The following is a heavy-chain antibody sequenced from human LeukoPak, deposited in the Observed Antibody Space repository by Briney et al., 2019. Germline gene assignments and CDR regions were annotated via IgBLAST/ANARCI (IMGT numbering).Heavy chain of an antibody. J-gene: IGHJ5*02. CDR1: GGSINSSSYY. CDR2: IYYSGST. V-gene: IGHV4-39*07. D-gene: IGHD2-2*01. Sequence: SETLSLTCTVSGGSINSSSYYWGWIRQPPGKGLEWIGSIYYSGSTYYNPSLKSRVTISVDTSKNQFSLKLSSVTAADTAVYYCARDNPSVSCWFDPWGQGTLVTVSS. CDR3: ARDNPSVSCWFDP.